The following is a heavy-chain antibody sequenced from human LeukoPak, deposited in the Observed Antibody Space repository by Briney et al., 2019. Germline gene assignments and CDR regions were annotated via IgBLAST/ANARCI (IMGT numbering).Heavy chain of an antibody. CDR1: GFTFSSYS. CDR2: ISYDGSNK. D-gene: IGHD3-22*01. V-gene: IGHV3-30*04. J-gene: IGHJ4*02. CDR3: ARVHDPEYYDSSGYYLDYFDY. Sequence: PGRSLRLSWAASGFTFSSYSMHWVRQAPGKGLEWVAVISYDGSNKYYADSVKGRFTISRDNSKNTLYLQMNSLRAEDTAVYYCARVHDPEYYDSSGYYLDYFDYWGQGTLVTVSS.